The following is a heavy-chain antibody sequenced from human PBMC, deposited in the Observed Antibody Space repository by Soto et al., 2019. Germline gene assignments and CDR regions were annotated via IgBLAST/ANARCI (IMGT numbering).Heavy chain of an antibody. Sequence: QVQLVQSGAEVKKPGSSVKVSCKASGGTFSSYAISWVRQAPGQGLEWMGGIIPIFGTANYAQKFQGRVTITADESTSTAYMELSSLRSEDTAVYYCARRADCSGGSCYGLPDYWGQGTLVTVSS. D-gene: IGHD2-15*01. CDR3: ARRADCSGGSCYGLPDY. CDR2: IIPIFGTA. CDR1: GGTFSSYA. J-gene: IGHJ4*02. V-gene: IGHV1-69*12.